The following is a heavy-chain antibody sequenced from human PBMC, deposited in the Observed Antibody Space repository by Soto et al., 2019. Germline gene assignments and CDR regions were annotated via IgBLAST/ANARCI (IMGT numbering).Heavy chain of an antibody. J-gene: IGHJ3*02. Sequence: GGSLILSCAASGFPFSSYAMSWVRTAPGKGLEWVSAISGSGGSTYYADSVKGRFTISRDNSKNTLYLQMNSLRAEDTAVYYCAKDGPPTVTTADAFDIWGQGTMVTVSS. CDR2: ISGSGGST. V-gene: IGHV3-23*01. CDR1: GFPFSSYA. CDR3: AKDGPPTVTTADAFDI. D-gene: IGHD4-17*01.